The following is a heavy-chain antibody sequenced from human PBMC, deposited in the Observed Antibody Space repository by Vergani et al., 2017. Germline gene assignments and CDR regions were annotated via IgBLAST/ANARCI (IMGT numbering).Heavy chain of an antibody. Sequence: QVQLQESGPGLVKPSQTLSLTCTVSGGSISSGDYYWSWIRQPPGKGLEWIGYIYYSGSTYYNPSLKSRVTISVDTSKNQFSLKLSSVTAADTAVYYCARAVVYDYIWGRYRYRLLNWFDPWGQGTLVTVSS. D-gene: IGHD3-16*02. J-gene: IGHJ5*02. CDR1: GGSISSGDYY. CDR2: IYYSGST. CDR3: ARAVVYDYIWGRYRYRLLNWFDP. V-gene: IGHV4-30-4*01.